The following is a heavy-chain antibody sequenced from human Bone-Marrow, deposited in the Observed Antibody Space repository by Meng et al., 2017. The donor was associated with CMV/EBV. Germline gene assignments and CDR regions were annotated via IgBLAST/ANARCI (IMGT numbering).Heavy chain of an antibody. Sequence: ASVKVSCKASGYTFTSYYMHWVRQAPGQGLEWMGWMNPNSGNTGYAQKFQGRVTMTRNTSISTAYMELSSLRSEDTAVYYCARGPKRSYYYGMDVWGQGTTVTVSS. J-gene: IGHJ6*02. CDR2: MNPNSGNT. V-gene: IGHV1-8*02. D-gene: IGHD4-17*01. CDR3: ARGPKRSYYYGMDV. CDR1: GYTFTSYY.